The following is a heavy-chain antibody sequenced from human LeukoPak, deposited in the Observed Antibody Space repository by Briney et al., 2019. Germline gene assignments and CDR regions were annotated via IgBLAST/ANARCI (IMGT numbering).Heavy chain of an antibody. CDR1: GASIGTSNNY. J-gene: IGHJ4*02. Sequence: ASETLSLTCTVSGASIGTSNNYWGWIRQPPGKGLEWIGGIHYSGSPYYDPSLKSRVTISMDTSRNQFSLRLNSVTAADTAVYYCARHGQWLVRLDYWGQGTLVTVSS. CDR3: ARHGQWLVRLDY. D-gene: IGHD6-19*01. CDR2: IHYSGSP. V-gene: IGHV4-39*01.